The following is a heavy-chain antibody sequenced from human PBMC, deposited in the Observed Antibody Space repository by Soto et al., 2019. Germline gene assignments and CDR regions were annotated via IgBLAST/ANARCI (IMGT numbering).Heavy chain of an antibody. J-gene: IGHJ5*02. CDR1: GFIFSDFY. CDR3: VRDRDRRWFGP. V-gene: IGHV3-11*01. CDR2: ISSDGSAT. Sequence: QLVESGGGLVKPGGSLRLSCTASGFIFSDFYMAWIRQAPGKGLEWVSYISSDGSATYKDSVKGRFTVSRDNAKDSLYLQMDSLRVEDTAIYYCVRDRDRRWFGPWCQGTPVTVSS.